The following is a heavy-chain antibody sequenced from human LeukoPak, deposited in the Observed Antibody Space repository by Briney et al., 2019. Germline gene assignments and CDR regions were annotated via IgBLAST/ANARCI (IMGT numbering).Heavy chain of an antibody. CDR1: GVTFSSYA. D-gene: IGHD6-19*01. V-gene: IGHV1-69*13. J-gene: IGHJ4*02. Sequence: ASVKVSCKASGVTFSSYAISWVLQAPGQGLEWIGGIIPIFGTANYAQKFQGRVTITAEESTSTAYMELSSLRSEDTAVYYCARDSSGWYWDYWGQGTLVTVSS. CDR2: IIPIFGTA. CDR3: ARDSSGWYWDY.